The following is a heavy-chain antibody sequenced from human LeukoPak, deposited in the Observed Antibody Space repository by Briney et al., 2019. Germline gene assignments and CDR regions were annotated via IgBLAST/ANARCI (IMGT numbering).Heavy chain of an antibody. CDR2: ISYDGNNK. CDR3: ARDVGGKIASAGAFDY. CDR1: GFTFSSYA. V-gene: IGHV3-30-3*01. D-gene: IGHD6-13*01. Sequence: GRSLRLSCAASGFTFSSYAMHWVRQAPGKGLEWVAVISYDGNNKYYADSVKGRFTISRDNSKNTLFLQMNSLRDEDTAVYYCARDVGGKIASAGAFDYWGQGTLVTVSS. J-gene: IGHJ4*02.